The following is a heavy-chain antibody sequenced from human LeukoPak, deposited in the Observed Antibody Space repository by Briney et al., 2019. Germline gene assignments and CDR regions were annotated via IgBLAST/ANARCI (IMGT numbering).Heavy chain of an antibody. D-gene: IGHD3-22*01. J-gene: IGHJ4*02. CDR3: ARDGPPVFYYDSSGYHDY. CDR2: IKQDGSEK. CDR1: GFTFSSYW. Sequence: AGGSLRLSCAASGFTFSSYWMSWVRQAPGKGLEWVANIKQDGSEKYYVDSVKGRFTISRDNAKNSLYLQMNRLRAEDTAVYYCARDGPPVFYYDSSGYHDYWGQGTLVTVSS. V-gene: IGHV3-7*04.